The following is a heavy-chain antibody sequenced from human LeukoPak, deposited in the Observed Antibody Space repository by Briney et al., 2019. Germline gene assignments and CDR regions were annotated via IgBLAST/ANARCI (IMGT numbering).Heavy chain of an antibody. Sequence: ASVKVSCKASRYTFTSYYMHWVRQAPGQGLEWMGIINPSGGSTSYAQKFQGRVTMTRDTSTSTVYMELSSLRSEDTAVYYCARVVPSDYYDSSGYYPEAFDIWGQGTMVTVSS. CDR1: RYTFTSYY. J-gene: IGHJ3*02. CDR3: ARVVPSDYYDSSGYYPEAFDI. V-gene: IGHV1-46*01. D-gene: IGHD3-22*01. CDR2: INPSGGST.